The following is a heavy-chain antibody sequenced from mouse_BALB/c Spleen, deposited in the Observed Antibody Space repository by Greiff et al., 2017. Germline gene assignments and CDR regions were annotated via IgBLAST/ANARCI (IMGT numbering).Heavy chain of an antibody. Sequence: VQVVESGPGLVAPSQSLSITCTVSGFSLTSYGVHWVRQPPGKGLEWLGVIWAGGSTNYNSALMSRLSISKDNSKSQVFLKMNSLQTDDTAMYYCARDSHYYGSYWDFDVWGAGTTVTVSS. CDR1: GFSLTSYG. CDR2: IWAGGST. CDR3: ARDSHYYGSYWDFDV. D-gene: IGHD1-2*01. J-gene: IGHJ1*01. V-gene: IGHV2-9*02.